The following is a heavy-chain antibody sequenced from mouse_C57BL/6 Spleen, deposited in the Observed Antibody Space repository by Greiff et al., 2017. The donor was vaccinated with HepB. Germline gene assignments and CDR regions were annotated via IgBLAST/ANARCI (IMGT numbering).Heavy chain of an antibody. J-gene: IGHJ3*01. Sequence: EVKLQESGPELVKPGASVKISCKASGYSFTGYYMNWVKQSPEKSLEWIGEINPSTGGTTYNQKFKAKATLTVDKSSSTAYMQLKSLTSEDSAVYYCAREDFAYWGQGTLVTVSA. V-gene: IGHV1-42*01. CDR2: INPSTGGT. CDR1: GYSFTGYY. CDR3: AREDFAY.